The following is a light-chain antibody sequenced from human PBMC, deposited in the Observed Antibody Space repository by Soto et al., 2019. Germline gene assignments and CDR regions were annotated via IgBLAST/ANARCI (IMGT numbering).Light chain of an antibody. CDR1: QSISGY. CDR2: GAS. V-gene: IGKV3-15*01. Sequence: EIVLTQSPATLSLSPGERATLSCRSSQSISGYLAWYQQRSGQAPRLLIYGASTRATGIPARFSGSGSGTEFTLTISSLQSEDFAVYYCQQYNKWPPETFGQGTKVDIK. CDR3: QQYNKWPPET. J-gene: IGKJ1*01.